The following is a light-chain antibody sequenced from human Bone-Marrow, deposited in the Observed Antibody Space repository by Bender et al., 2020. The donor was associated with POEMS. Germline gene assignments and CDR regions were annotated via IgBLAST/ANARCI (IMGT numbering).Light chain of an antibody. V-gene: IGLV2-23*02. Sequence: QSALTQPASVSGSPGQSITISCTGTSSDVGSYNLVSWYQQHPGKAPKLMIYEVDNRPSGVSVRFSGSRSGTTASLTISGLQAEDEADYYCCSYAGSMRLFGGGTKLTVL. CDR2: EVD. CDR3: CSYAGSMRL. J-gene: IGLJ2*01. CDR1: SSDVGSYNL.